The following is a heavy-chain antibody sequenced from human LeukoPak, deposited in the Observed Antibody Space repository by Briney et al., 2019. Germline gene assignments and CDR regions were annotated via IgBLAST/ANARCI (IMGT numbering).Heavy chain of an antibody. CDR1: GGTFSSYA. D-gene: IGHD1-1*01. CDR2: IIPIFGTA. CDR3: ARSRTKRGGYYGMDV. V-gene: IGHV1-69*13. Sequence: GASVTVSFKASGGTFSSYAISWVRQAPGQGLEWMGGIIPIFGTANYAQKFQGRVTITADESTSTAYMELSSLRSEDTAVYYCARSRTKRGGYYGMDVWGQGTTVTVSS. J-gene: IGHJ6*02.